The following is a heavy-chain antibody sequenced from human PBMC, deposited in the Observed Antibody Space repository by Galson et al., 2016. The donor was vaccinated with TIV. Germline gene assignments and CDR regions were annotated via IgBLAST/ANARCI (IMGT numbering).Heavy chain of an antibody. D-gene: IGHD2-15*01. CDR1: EINFSRFW. CDR3: ARERRYYGVDV. CDR2: ITDDGSDT. V-gene: IGHV3-74*01. Sequence: FLRLSCAASEINFSRFWMHWVRQVPGKGLMWVSRITDDGSDTVYADSVRGRFTISRDNAMDTLYLQMDSLRAEDTGVYYCARERRYYGVDVWGQGTTVTVS. J-gene: IGHJ6*02.